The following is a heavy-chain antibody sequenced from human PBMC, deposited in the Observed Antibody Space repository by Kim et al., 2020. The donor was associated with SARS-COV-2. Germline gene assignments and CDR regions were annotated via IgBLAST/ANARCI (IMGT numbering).Heavy chain of an antibody. V-gene: IGHV3-49*03. CDR1: GFTFGDYA. J-gene: IGHJ4*02. CDR2: IRSKAYGGTT. CDR3: TRDCSSTSCYGGTDY. D-gene: IGHD2-2*01. Sequence: GGSLRLSCTASGFTFGDYAMSWFRQVPGNGLEWVGFIRSKAYGGTTEYAASVKGRFTISRDDSKSIAYLQMNSLKTEDTAVYYCTRDCSSTSCYGGTDYWGQGTLVTVSP.